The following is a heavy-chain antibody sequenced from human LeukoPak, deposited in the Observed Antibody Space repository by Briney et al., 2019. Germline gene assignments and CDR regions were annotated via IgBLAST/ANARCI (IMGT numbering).Heavy chain of an antibody. CDR1: GYSFTGYA. Sequence: ASVKVSCKASGYSFTGYAMNWVRQAPGQGLEWMGWINPNSGGTNYAQKFQGRVTMTRDTSISTAYMELSRLRSDDTAVYYCARGPYYMDVWGKGTTVTISS. J-gene: IGHJ6*03. V-gene: IGHV1-2*02. CDR3: ARGPYYMDV. CDR2: INPNSGGT.